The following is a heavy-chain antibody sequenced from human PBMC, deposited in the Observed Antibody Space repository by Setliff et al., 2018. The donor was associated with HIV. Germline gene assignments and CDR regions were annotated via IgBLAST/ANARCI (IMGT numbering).Heavy chain of an antibody. V-gene: IGHV1-46*01. CDR3: AKDHATSSWFTALLDY. CDR1: GYTFTSYY. CDR2: IHPRGRST. J-gene: IGHJ4*02. D-gene: IGHD6-13*01. Sequence: GASVKVSCKASGYTFTSYYIHWVRQAAGQGLEWMGVIHPRGRSTSYAQSFQDRVTMTRDTSISKAYMELSRLKADDTAVYYCAKDHATSSWFTALLDYWGQGALVTVSS.